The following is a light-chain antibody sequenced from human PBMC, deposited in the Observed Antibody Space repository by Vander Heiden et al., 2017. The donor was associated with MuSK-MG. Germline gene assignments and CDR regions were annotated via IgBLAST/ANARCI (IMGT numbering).Light chain of an antibody. CDR2: SAT. CDR3: QHESHFPKT. J-gene: IGKJ1*01. CDR1: QDIRNF. Sequence: DIQMTQSPSSLSASVGDSVTITCRASQDIRNFLAWFQQKPGKAPKSLIYSATTLQSGVPSKFSGSGSGTDFTLTISSLQPDESAIYYCQHESHFPKTFGQGTKLEIK. V-gene: IGKV1-16*02.